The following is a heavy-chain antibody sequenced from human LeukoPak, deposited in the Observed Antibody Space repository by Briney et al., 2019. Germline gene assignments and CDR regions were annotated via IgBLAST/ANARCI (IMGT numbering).Heavy chain of an antibody. V-gene: IGHV3-53*01. CDR2: IYSGGSK. CDR1: GITVSSNY. D-gene: IGHD6-13*01. Sequence: GGSLRLSCAASGITVSSNYMSWVRQAPGKGLEWVSVIYSGGSKYYADSVKGRLTISRDNSKNTLYLQMNSLRAEDTAVYYCAGAHSSSWSLEAFDIWGQGTMVTVSS. CDR3: AGAHSSSWSLEAFDI. J-gene: IGHJ3*02.